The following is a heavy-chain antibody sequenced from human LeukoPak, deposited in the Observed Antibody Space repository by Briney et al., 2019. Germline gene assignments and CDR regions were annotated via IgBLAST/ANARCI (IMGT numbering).Heavy chain of an antibody. CDR2: VKQDGSEK. J-gene: IGHJ4*02. D-gene: IGHD5-12*01. Sequence: GGSLRLSCAASGFTFSSYWMSWVREAPGKGLEWGTNVKQDGSEKCYVDSVKGRFTISRDNAKNSLFLQMNSLRAEDTAVYYCARDGSGDEFFDYWGRGTLVTVSS. V-gene: IGHV3-7*03. CDR3: ARDGSGDEFFDY. CDR1: GFTFSSYW.